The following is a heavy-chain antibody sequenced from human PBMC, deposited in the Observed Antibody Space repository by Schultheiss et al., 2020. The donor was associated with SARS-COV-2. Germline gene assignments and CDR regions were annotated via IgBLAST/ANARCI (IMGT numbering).Heavy chain of an antibody. CDR3: AKGGSHDYGDYGVDY. Sequence: GGSLRLSCAASGFTFSSYWMHWVRQAPGKGLMWVSAISGSGGSTYYADSVKGRFTISRDNSKNSLYLQMNSLRAEDTALYYCAKGGSHDYGDYGVDYWGQGTLVTVSS. CDR1: GFTFSSYW. D-gene: IGHD4-17*01. J-gene: IGHJ4*02. V-gene: IGHV3-23*01. CDR2: ISGSGGST.